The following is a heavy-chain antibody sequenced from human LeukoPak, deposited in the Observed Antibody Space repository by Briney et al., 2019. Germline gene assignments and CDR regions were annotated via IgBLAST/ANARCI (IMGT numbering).Heavy chain of an antibody. CDR1: GGSISSYY. D-gene: IGHD3-9*01. V-gene: IGHV4-4*07. CDR2: IYATGST. CDR3: ARDYDILTGRDY. Sequence: KTSETLSLTCTVSGGSISSYYWSWTRQPAGKGLEWIGRIYATGSTNYNPSLKSRVTMSVDMSKNQFSLKLSSVTAADTAVSFCARDYDILTGRDYWGQGTLVTVSS. J-gene: IGHJ4*02.